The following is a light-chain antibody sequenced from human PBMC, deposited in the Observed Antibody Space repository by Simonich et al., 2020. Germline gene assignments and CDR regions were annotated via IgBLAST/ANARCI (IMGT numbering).Light chain of an antibody. V-gene: IGKV3-15*01. J-gene: IGKJ4*01. CDR1: QSVASN. Sequence: EILMTQSPATLSVSPGERATLSCRASQSVASNLAWYQQKPGQAPRLLIYYASSRATGIPARFSGSGFGTEFTLTISSMQSEDFALYYCQQYNNWPTFGGGTKVEIK. CDR3: QQYNNWPT. CDR2: YAS.